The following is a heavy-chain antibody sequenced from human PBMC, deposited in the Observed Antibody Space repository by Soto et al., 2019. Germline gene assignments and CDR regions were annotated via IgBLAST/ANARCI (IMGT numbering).Heavy chain of an antibody. Sequence: EVQLLESGGGLVQPGGSLRLSCTASGFIFRNYAMNWVRQAPGKGLEWVSSISVSGGHTFYADAVKGRFTISRDNSKDTLFLQMSSLSDEDTALYYCAKEQQSSGFDGLDYWGQGTLVTVSS. CDR1: GFIFRNYA. CDR3: AKEQQSSGFDGLDY. J-gene: IGHJ4*02. D-gene: IGHD5-12*01. CDR2: ISVSGGHT. V-gene: IGHV3-23*01.